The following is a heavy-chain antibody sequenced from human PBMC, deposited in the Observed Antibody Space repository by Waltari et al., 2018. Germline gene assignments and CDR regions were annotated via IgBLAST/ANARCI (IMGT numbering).Heavy chain of an antibody. CDR1: GGTFSSYA. Sequence: QVQLVQSGAEVKKPGSSVKVSCKASGGTFSSYAISCVRQAPGQGLEWMGGIIPNFGTANYARKVQGRVTITADKSTSTAYMELGRLGSEDTAVYYCAGEGLRDILTEGGAFDIWGQGTMVTVSS. D-gene: IGHD3-9*01. V-gene: IGHV1-69*14. CDR3: AGEGLRDILTEGGAFDI. CDR2: IIPNFGTA. J-gene: IGHJ3*02.